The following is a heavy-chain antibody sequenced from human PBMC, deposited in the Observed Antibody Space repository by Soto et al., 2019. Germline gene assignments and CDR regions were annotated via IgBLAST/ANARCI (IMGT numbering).Heavy chain of an antibody. CDR2: INHSGST. Sequence: QVQLQQWGAGLLKPSETLSLTCAVYGGSFSGYYWSWIRQPPGKGLEWIGEINHSGSTNYNPSLKGRVTIPVDTSKNHFSLKLSSVTAADTAVYYCARSSRVDYWGQGTLVTVSS. V-gene: IGHV4-34*01. CDR1: GGSFSGYY. D-gene: IGHD6-13*01. J-gene: IGHJ4*02. CDR3: ARSSRVDY.